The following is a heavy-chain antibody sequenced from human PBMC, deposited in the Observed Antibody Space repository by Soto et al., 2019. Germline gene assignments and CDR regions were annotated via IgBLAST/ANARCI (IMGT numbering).Heavy chain of an antibody. CDR2: IRGSGHST. Sequence: GGSLRLSCAGSGFTFRNYAMSWVRQAPGKGLEWVSGIRGSGHSTYYADSVKGRFTISRDNSKNTLYLQMNNLRAEDTAVYYCAKDLDYYFGHGAFDIWGKETIVLVSS. V-gene: IGHV3-23*01. CDR3: AKDLDYYFGHGAFDI. J-gene: IGHJ3*02. D-gene: IGHD3-22*01. CDR1: GFTFRNYA.